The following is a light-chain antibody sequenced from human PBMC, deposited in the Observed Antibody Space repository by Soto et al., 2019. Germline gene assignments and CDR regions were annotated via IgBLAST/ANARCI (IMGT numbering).Light chain of an antibody. CDR2: EVT. Sequence: ALTQPASVSGSPGQSITISCTGTSSYVGGYNYVSWYQQYPGKAPKLMIYEVTHRPSGVSNRFSGSKSGNTASLTIPGLQAEDEANYYCSSYRSTSVYVFXTGTKVTVL. CDR1: SSYVGGYNY. V-gene: IGLV2-14*01. CDR3: SSYRSTSVYV. J-gene: IGLJ1*01.